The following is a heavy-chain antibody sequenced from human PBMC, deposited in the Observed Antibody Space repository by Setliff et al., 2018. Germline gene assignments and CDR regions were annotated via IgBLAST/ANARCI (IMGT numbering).Heavy chain of an antibody. Sequence: GGSLRLSCAASGFTFSSYSMNWVRQAPGKGLEWVRSISSSSSYIYYADSVKGRFTISRDNAKNSLYLQMNSLRAEDTAVYYCARARSCSSTSCYYYYYRDVRGKGTTVT. J-gene: IGHJ6*03. CDR3: ARARSCSSTSCYYYYYRDV. CDR1: GFTFSSYS. D-gene: IGHD2-2*01. CDR2: ISSSSSYI. V-gene: IGHV3-21*01.